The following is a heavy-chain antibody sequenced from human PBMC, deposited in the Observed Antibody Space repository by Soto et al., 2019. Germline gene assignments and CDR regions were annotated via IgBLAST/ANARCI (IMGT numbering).Heavy chain of an antibody. CDR3: ARDGVIIAARPYYYYGMDV. CDR2: IYYSGST. D-gene: IGHD6-6*01. J-gene: IGHJ6*02. V-gene: IGHV4-61*01. CDR1: GGSVISGSYY. Sequence: TLSLTCTVSGGSVISGSYYWSWIRQPPGKGLEWIGYIYYSGSTNYNPSLKSRVTISVDTSKNQFSLKLSSVTAADTAVYYCARDGVIIAARPYYYYGMDVWGQGTTVTVSS.